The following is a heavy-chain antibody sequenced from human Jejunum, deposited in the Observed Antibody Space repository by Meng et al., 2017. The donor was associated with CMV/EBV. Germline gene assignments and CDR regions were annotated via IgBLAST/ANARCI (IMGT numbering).Heavy chain of an antibody. D-gene: IGHD1-26*01. CDR2: ITAAGAT. J-gene: IGHJ4*02. V-gene: IGHV3-23*01. Sequence: LTLSCAASGFTFSTYAMNWGRQAPGTGLEWVAGITAAGATYYAGSVQGRFTVSRDNSKNTLYLEMSGLRADDTAIYFCTWEALALWGQGTMVTVSS. CDR3: TWEALAL. CDR1: GFTFSTYA.